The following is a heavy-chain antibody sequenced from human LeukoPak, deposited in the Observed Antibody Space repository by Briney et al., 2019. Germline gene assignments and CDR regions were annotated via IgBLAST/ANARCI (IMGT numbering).Heavy chain of an antibody. CDR3: ARDSGDAVAVNWYFDL. CDR1: GYTFTGYY. J-gene: IGHJ2*01. CDR2: INPNSGGT. V-gene: IGHV1-2*06. Sequence: ASVKVSCKASGYTFTGYYMHGVRQAPGQGLEWMGRINPNSGGTNYAQKFQGRVTMTRDTSISTAYMELSRLRSDDTAVYYCARDSGDAVAVNWYFDLWGRGTLVTVSS. D-gene: IGHD6-19*01.